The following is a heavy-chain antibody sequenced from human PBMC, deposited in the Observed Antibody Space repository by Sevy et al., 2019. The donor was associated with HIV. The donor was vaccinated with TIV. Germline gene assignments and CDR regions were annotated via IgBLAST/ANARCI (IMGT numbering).Heavy chain of an antibody. D-gene: IGHD4-17*01. CDR3: ARDLEFYDSGDYGPAFMPDF. Sequence: GGSLRLSCAASGFTFSSFGMHWVRQAPGKGLEWVAVIWFDGSNPYYADSVKGRFTISRDIAKNTLHLQMNSLRAEDTAVYYCARDLEFYDSGDYGPAFMPDFWGHGTLVTVSS. J-gene: IGHJ4*01. CDR2: IWFDGSNP. V-gene: IGHV3-33*01. CDR1: GFTFSSFG.